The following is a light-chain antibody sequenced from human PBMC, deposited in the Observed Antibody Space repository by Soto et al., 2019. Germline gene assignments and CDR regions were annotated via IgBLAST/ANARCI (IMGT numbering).Light chain of an antibody. J-gene: IGLJ2*01. CDR1: TGAVTSAHY. CDR2: DTS. CDR3: FLSYSGARKV. V-gene: IGLV7-46*01. Sequence: QAVVTQEPSLTVSPGETGPLTCGSSTGAVTSAHYPYWFQQRPGQAPRTLIYDTSNKHSRTPARFSGSLLGGKAALTLSGAQPEDEAEYYCFLSYSGARKVFGGGTKLTVL.